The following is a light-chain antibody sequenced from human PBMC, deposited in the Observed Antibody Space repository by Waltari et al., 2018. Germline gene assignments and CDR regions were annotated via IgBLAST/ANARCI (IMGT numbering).Light chain of an antibody. CDR1: ESITNS. J-gene: IGKJ2*01. V-gene: IGKV1-39*01. Sequence: DIQMTQSPSSLSESVGTGVSITCRASESITNSLNWYQQKPGKAPKLLIHTASSLQSGVPSRFSGRGSGTEFTLTISGLQPGDVATYYCQQSYTVAFTFGPGTKLEI. CDR3: QQSYTVAFT. CDR2: TAS.